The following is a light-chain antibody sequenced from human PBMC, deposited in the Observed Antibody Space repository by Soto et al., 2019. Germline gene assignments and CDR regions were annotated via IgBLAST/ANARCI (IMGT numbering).Light chain of an antibody. CDR2: DDS. CDR1: SLGSKS. CDR3: QVWDSSSNYYV. V-gene: IGLV3-21*02. J-gene: IGLJ1*01. Sequence: SYELTQPPSVSVAPGQTARISCGGHSLGSKSVHWYQQKPGQAPALVVYDDSDWPSEIPERLSGSKFGDTATLTISRVEVGDEADFYCQVWDSSSNYYVFGTGTKVTVL.